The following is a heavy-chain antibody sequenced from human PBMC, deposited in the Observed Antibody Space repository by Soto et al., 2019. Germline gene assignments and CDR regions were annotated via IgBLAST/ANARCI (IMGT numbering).Heavy chain of an antibody. J-gene: IGHJ6*02. Sequence: QLQLQESGSGLVKPSQTLSLTCAVSGGSISSGGYSWSWIRQPPGKGLEWIGYIYHSGSTYYNPSLKSRVTISVDRSKNQFSLKLSSVNAADSAVYYCARAHYGDYGYGMDVWGQGPTVTVSS. CDR3: ARAHYGDYGYGMDV. CDR2: IYHSGST. V-gene: IGHV4-30-2*01. CDR1: GGSISSGGYS. D-gene: IGHD4-17*01.